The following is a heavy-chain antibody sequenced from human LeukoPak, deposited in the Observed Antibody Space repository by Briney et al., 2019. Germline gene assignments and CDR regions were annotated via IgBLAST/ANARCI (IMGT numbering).Heavy chain of an antibody. V-gene: IGHV3-30*04. CDR1: GFTFSSYA. J-gene: IGHJ4*02. CDR3: ARDLGATRYFDY. CDR2: ISYDGSNK. Sequence: GGSLRLSCAASGFTFSSYAMHWVRQAPGKGLEWVAVISYDGSNKYYADAVKGRFTISRDNSKNTLCLQMNSLRAEDTAVYYCARDLGATRYFDYWGQGTLVTVSS.